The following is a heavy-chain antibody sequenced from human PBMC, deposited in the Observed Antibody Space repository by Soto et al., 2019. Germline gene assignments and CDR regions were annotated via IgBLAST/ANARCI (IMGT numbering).Heavy chain of an antibody. Sequence: PGGSLRLSCVASGLTFSSYGMNWVRQAPGKGLEWVSGISGSGGSTNHADSVKGRFTISRDNPKNTLYLQMNSLRAEDTAVYYCARGRCSSTSCYVVSYFDYWGQGTLVTVSS. J-gene: IGHJ4*02. CDR1: GLTFSSYG. CDR2: ISGSGGST. CDR3: ARGRCSSTSCYVVSYFDY. V-gene: IGHV3-23*01. D-gene: IGHD2-2*01.